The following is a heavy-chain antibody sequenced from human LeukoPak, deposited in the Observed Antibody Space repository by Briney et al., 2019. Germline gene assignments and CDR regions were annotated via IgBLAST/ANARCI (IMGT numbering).Heavy chain of an antibody. D-gene: IGHD5-18*01. CDR2: IYHSGST. CDR1: GGSISSYY. J-gene: IGHJ4*02. Sequence: SETLSLTCTVSGGSISSYYWSWIRQPPGKGLEWIGYIYHSGSTYYNPSLKSRVTISVDRSKNQFSLKLSSVTAADTAVYYCARGDVDTATPYFDYWGQGTLVTVSS. V-gene: IGHV4-59*12. CDR3: ARGDVDTATPYFDY.